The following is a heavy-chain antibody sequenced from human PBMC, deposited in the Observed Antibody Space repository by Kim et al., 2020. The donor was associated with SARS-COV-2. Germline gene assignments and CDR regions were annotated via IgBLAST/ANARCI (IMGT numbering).Heavy chain of an antibody. CDR1: GGSFSGYY. CDR2: INHSGST. Sequence: SETLSLTCAVYGGSFSGYYWSWIRQPPGKGLEWIGEINHSGSTNYNPSLKSRVTISVDTSKNQFSLKLSSVTAADTAVYYCASVSYYYDSSGYPPRAEDYWGQGTLVTVSS. CDR3: ASVSYYYDSSGYPPRAEDY. D-gene: IGHD3-22*01. V-gene: IGHV4-34*01. J-gene: IGHJ4*02.